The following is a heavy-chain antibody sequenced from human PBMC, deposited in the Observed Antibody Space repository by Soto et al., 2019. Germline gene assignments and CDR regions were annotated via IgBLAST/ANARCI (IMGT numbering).Heavy chain of an antibody. V-gene: IGHV1-18*01. D-gene: IGHD3-16*02. CDR1: GYTFTSYG. CDR3: ARDREDMITFGGVIVNPFDY. J-gene: IGHJ4*02. Sequence: QVQLVQSGAEVKKPGASVKVSCKASGYTFTSYGISWVRQAPGQGLEWMGWISAYNGNTNYAQKLQGRVTMTTYTSTSTAYMELRSLRSDDTAVYYCARDREDMITFGGVIVNPFDYWGQGTLVTVSS. CDR2: ISAYNGNT.